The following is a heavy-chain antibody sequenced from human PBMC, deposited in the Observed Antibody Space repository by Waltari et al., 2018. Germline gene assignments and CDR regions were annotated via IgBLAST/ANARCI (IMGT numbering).Heavy chain of an antibody. CDR3: ARRDGDYEFGYFDY. V-gene: IGHV4-61*09. CDR2: IYTSGST. J-gene: IGHJ4*02. D-gene: IGHD4-17*01. CDR1: GSYY. Sequence: GSYYWSWIRQPAGKGLEWIGYIYTSGSTNYNPSLKSRVTISVDTSKNQFSLKLSSVTAADTAVYYCARRDGDYEFGYFDYWGQGTLVTVSS.